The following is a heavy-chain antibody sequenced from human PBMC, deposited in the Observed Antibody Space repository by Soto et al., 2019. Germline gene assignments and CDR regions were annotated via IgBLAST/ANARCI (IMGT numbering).Heavy chain of an antibody. CDR1: GFTFDDYA. CDR3: ALAVETPLAVAGPYFDY. Sequence: EVQLVESGGGLVQPGRSLRLSCAASGFTFDDYAMHWVRQAPGKGLEWVSGISWNSGSIGYADSVKGRFTISRDNARNSLYLQMNSLRAEDTALYYCALAVETPLAVAGPYFDYWGQGTLVTVSS. CDR2: ISWNSGSI. V-gene: IGHV3-9*01. J-gene: IGHJ4*02. D-gene: IGHD6-19*01.